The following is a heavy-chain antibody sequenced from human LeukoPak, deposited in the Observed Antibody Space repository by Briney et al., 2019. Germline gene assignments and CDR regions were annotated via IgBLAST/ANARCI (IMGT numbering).Heavy chain of an antibody. D-gene: IGHD1/OR15-1a*01. CDR3: ARWSEQVLAFDI. CDR2: AHHSGTP. CDR1: GASMNTYY. V-gene: IGHV4-59*01. Sequence: SQTLSLTCSVSGASMNTYYWNWIRQHPGKGLEWIGFAHHSGTPYNPSLRSRVTASLDTSKNQVSLRLTSVTAADTAVYYCARWSEQVLAFDIWGQGTMVTVSS. J-gene: IGHJ3*02.